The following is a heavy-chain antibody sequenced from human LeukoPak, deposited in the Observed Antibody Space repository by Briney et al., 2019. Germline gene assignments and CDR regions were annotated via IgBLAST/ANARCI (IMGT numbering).Heavy chain of an antibody. J-gene: IGHJ6*04. CDR3: ARTYCSGGSCPIDYYYYYGMDV. Sequence: ASVKVSCKASGYTFTSYYMHWARQAPGQGLEWMGIINPNDGNTSYAQKFQGRVTMTRDTSTNTGYMELSSLRSEDTAVYYCARTYCSGGSCPIDYYYYYGMDVWGKGTTVTVSS. D-gene: IGHD2-15*01. V-gene: IGHV1-46*01. CDR2: INPNDGNT. CDR1: GYTFTSYY.